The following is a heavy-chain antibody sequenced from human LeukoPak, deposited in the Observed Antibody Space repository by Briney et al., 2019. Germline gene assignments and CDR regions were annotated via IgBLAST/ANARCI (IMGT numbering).Heavy chain of an antibody. CDR3: VSVSAAAW. CDR2: KSSSGSTI. D-gene: IGHD6-13*01. V-gene: IGHV3-48*02. J-gene: IGHJ4*02. CDR1: GFTFSSYS. Sequence: GVSLRLSCAASGFTFSSYSMNWVRQAPGKGLERVSFKSSSGSTIYYADSVKGRFTISRDNAKNSLYLQMNSLRDEDTAVYYCVSVSAAAWWGQGTLVTVS.